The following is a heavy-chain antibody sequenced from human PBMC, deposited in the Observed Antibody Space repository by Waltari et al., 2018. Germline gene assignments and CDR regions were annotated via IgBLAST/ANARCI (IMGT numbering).Heavy chain of an antibody. CDR2: IYSGGTT. D-gene: IGHD1-1*01. J-gene: IGHJ6*02. Sequence: EVQLVESGGGLIQPGGSLRLSCAASGFTVSSNYMSWVRQAPGKGLEWVSVIYSGGTTYYADSVKGRFTISRDNSKNTLYLQMNSLRAEDTALYYCARDKMGAALGTTFGMDVWGQGTTVTVSS. CDR1: GFTVSSNY. V-gene: IGHV3-53*01. CDR3: ARDKMGAALGTTFGMDV.